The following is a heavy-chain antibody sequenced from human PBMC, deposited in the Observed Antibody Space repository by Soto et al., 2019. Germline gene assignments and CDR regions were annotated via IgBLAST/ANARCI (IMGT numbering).Heavy chain of an antibody. J-gene: IGHJ6*02. CDR1: GGSISSSSYY. D-gene: IGHD2-21*02. CDR2: IYYSGST. Sequence: QLQLQESGPGLVKPSETLSLTCTVSGGSISSSSYYWGWIRQPPGQGLEWIGSIYYSGSTYYNPSLKSRVTIPVDTSKNQFSLKLSSVTAADTAVYYCARHPEISIVVVTTQDYYYGMDVWGQGTTVTVSS. V-gene: IGHV4-39*01. CDR3: ARHPEISIVVVTTQDYYYGMDV.